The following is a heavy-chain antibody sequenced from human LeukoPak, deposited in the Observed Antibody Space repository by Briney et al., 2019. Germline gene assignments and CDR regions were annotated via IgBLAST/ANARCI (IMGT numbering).Heavy chain of an antibody. V-gene: IGHV1-46*01. Sequence: ASVKVSCKASGGTFSSYAISWVRQAPGQGLEWMGRIIPSGGSTTYAQKFQGRLTMASDTSTSTVYMELSSLRSEDTAMYYCARSSAYYNEADIWGQGTMVTVSS. CDR3: ARSSAYYNEADI. CDR1: GGTFSSYA. CDR2: IIPSGGST. J-gene: IGHJ3*02. D-gene: IGHD1-26*01.